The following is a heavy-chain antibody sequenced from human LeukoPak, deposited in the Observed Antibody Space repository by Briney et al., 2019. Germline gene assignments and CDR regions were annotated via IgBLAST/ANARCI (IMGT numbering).Heavy chain of an antibody. V-gene: IGHV3-23*01. D-gene: IGHD1-26*01. J-gene: IGHJ1*01. CDR2: ISGSGGST. CDR1: GFIFSNYA. CDR3: AKKVVVGATSPYSDFQD. Sequence: PGGSLRLSCAASGFIFSNYAMSWVRQAPGKGLEWVSGISGSGGSTHYAGSVKGRFSISRDNSKNTLYLQMNSLRAEDTALYYCAKKVVVGATSPYSDFQDWGQGTLVTVSS.